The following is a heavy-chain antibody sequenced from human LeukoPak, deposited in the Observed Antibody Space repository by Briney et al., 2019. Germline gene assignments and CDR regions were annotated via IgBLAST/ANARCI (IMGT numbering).Heavy chain of an antibody. CDR3: ARDNLLWFGEFEH. D-gene: IGHD3-10*01. Sequence: GGSLRLSCAASGFIFSSHGMNWVRQAPGKGLEWVSYISSSGSTIYYADSVKGRFTISRDNAKNSLYLQMNSLRAEDTAVYYCARDNLLWFGEFEHWGQGTLVTVSS. V-gene: IGHV3-48*04. J-gene: IGHJ5*02. CDR2: ISSSGSTI. CDR1: GFIFSSHG.